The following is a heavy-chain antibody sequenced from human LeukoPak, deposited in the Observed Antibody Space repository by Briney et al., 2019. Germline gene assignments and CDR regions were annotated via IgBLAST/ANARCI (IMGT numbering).Heavy chain of an antibody. CDR1: GFTFSSYA. Sequence: GGSLRLSCAASGFTFSSYAMSWVRQAPGKGQEWVSAISGIGGSTYYADSVKGRFTISRDNSKNTLYLQMNSLRAEDTAVYYCAKMTIFGVAPDYWGQGTLVTVSS. J-gene: IGHJ4*02. V-gene: IGHV3-23*01. CDR2: ISGIGGST. CDR3: AKMTIFGVAPDY. D-gene: IGHD3-3*01.